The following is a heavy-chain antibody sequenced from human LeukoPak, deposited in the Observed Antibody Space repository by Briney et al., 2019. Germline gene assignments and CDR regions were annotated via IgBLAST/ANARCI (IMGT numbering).Heavy chain of an antibody. J-gene: IGHJ5*02. CDR3: ERGGSGSYFVDP. D-gene: IGHD3-10*01. CDR1: GGSISSTNW. V-gene: IGHV4-4*02. CDR2: IYRSRST. Sequence: SETLSLTCAVSGGSISSTNWWSWVRQPPGKGLEWIKEIYRSRSTNYNPSLKSLVTISVDKSKIEFLLKLTSVTAADTAVFFCERGGSGSYFVDPWGQGTLVIVSS.